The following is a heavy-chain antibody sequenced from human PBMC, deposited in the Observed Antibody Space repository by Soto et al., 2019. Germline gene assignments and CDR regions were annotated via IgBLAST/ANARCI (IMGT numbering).Heavy chain of an antibody. Sequence: QVQVVESGGGLVKPGGSLRLSCAGSGFSLSDYYMSWIRQAPGKGLEWISYISKSGSNIHYAESVKGRFTISRDNAKNLVSLQMNSLRAEDTAVYYCARAAESCTGGSCYYYYMVLWGKGTTVTVSS. V-gene: IGHV3-11*01. CDR1: GFSLSDYY. J-gene: IGHJ6*03. D-gene: IGHD2-8*02. CDR2: ISKSGSNI. CDR3: ARAAESCTGGSCYYYYMVL.